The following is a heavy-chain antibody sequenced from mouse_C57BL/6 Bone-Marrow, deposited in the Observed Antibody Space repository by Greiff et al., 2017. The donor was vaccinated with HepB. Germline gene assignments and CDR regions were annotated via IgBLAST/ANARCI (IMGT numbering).Heavy chain of an antibody. Sequence: DVQLQESGAELVRPGASVKLSCTASGFNIKDDYMHWVKQRPEQGLEWIGWIDPENGDTEYASKFQGKATITADTSSNTAYLQLSSLTSEDTAVYYCTTRSDYDAYWGQGTLVTVSA. V-gene: IGHV14-4*01. CDR3: TTRSDYDAY. CDR2: IDPENGDT. CDR1: GFNIKDDY. D-gene: IGHD2-4*01. J-gene: IGHJ3*01.